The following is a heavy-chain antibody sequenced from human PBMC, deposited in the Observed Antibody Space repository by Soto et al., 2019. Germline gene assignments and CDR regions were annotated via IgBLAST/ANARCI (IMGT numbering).Heavy chain of an antibody. CDR1: GFSLTTRGVG. CDR2: IYWDDDK. Sequence: QITLKESGPTLVKPTQTLTLTCTFSGFSLTTRGVGVGWIRQPPGKALECLALIYWDDDKRYSPSLQSRLSITKDTSKNQVVLTMTNVDPVDTATYYCAHIPNYCQYDWFDPWGQGTLVSVSS. V-gene: IGHV2-5*02. J-gene: IGHJ5*02. CDR3: AHIPNYCQYDWFDP. D-gene: IGHD2-15*01.